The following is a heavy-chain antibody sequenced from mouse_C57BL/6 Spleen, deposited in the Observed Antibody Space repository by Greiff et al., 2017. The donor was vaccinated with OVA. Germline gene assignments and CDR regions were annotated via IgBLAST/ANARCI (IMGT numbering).Heavy chain of an antibody. CDR2: ISYDGSN. J-gene: IGHJ4*01. CDR3: ARDADMDY. V-gene: IGHV3-6*01. Sequence: EVQLVESGPGLVKPSQSLSLTCSVTGYSITSGYYWNWIRQFPGNKLEWMGYISYDGSNNYNPSLKNRISITRDTSKNQFFLKLNSVTTEDTATYYCARDADMDYWGQGTSVTVSS. CDR1: GYSITSGYY.